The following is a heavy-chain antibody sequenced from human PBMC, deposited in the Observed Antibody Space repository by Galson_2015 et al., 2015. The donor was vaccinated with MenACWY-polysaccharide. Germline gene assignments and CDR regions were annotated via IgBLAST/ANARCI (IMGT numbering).Heavy chain of an antibody. V-gene: IGHV3-49*04. D-gene: IGHD5-18*01. CDR1: GFTFGDYA. CDR3: TRGDTAMVTDYFDY. J-gene: IGHJ4*02. CDR2: IRSKAYGGTA. Sequence: SLRLSCAASGFTFGDYAMSWVRQAPGKGLEWVGFIRSKAYGGTAEYAASVKGRFTISRDDSKSIAYLQMNSLKTEDTAVYYCTRGDTAMVTDYFDYWGQGTLVTVSS.